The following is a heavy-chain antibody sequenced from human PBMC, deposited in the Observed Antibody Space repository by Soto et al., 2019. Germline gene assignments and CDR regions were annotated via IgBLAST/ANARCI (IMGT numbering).Heavy chain of an antibody. D-gene: IGHD3-3*01. V-gene: IGHV4-34*01. J-gene: IGHJ6*02. CDR2: INHSGST. Sequence: SETLSLTCAVYGGSFSGYYWSWIRQPPGKGLEWIGEINHSGSTNYNPSLKSRVTISVDTSKNQFSLKLSSVTAADTAVYYCARGREWRYSYYGMDVWGQGTTVTVSS. CDR1: GGSFSGYY. CDR3: ARGREWRYSYYGMDV.